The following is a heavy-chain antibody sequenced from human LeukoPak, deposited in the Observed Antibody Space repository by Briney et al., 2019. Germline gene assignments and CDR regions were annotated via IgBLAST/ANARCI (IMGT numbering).Heavy chain of an antibody. CDR1: GFTFSSYA. CDR3: AREYWSNAFDI. Sequence: GGSLRLSCAASGFTFSSYAMHWVRQAPGKGLEWVAVISYVGSNKYYADSVKGRFTISRDNSKNTLYLQMNSLRAEDTAVYYCAREYWSNAFDIWGQGTMVTVSS. D-gene: IGHD2-8*02. CDR2: ISYVGSNK. V-gene: IGHV3-30*04. J-gene: IGHJ3*02.